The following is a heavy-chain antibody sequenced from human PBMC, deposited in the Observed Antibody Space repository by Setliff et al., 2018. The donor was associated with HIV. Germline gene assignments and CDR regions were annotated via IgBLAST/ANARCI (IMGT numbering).Heavy chain of an antibody. CDR1: GGSFSGYY. CDR3: AKGVAGLQYYYYYMDV. Sequence: SETLSLTCAVYGGSFSGYYWTWIRQPPGKGLEWIGEITHSGSTNYNQSLETRVTISVDTSKNQFSLKLSSVTAADTAVYYCAKGVAGLQYYYYYMDVWGKGTTVTVSS. D-gene: IGHD6-19*01. CDR2: ITHSGST. J-gene: IGHJ6*03. V-gene: IGHV4-34*01.